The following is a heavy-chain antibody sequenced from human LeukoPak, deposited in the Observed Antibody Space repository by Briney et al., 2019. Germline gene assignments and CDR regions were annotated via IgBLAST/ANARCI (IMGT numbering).Heavy chain of an antibody. D-gene: IGHD2-15*01. CDR3: AKGGGPAGGV. CDR2: ISGSGGST. J-gene: IGHJ6*02. V-gene: IGHV3-23*01. Sequence: GGSLRLSCAASGFTFSSYAMSWVRQAPGMGLEWVSAISGSGGSTYYADSVKGRFTIPRDNSKNTLYLQMNSLRAEDTAVYYCAKGGGPAGGVWGQGTTVTVSS. CDR1: GFTFSSYA.